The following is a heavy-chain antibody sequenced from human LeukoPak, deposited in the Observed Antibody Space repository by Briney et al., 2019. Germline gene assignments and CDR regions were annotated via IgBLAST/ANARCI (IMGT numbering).Heavy chain of an antibody. V-gene: IGHV4-59*04. CDR2: MYYTGST. D-gene: IGHD3-3*01. J-gene: IGHJ4*02. CDR1: GGSISNYY. CDR3: AASFGVVARFAY. Sequence: PSETLSLTCTVSGGSISNYYWNWIRQPPGKGLEWIASMYYTGSTYYNPSLKSRIAMSADTSKNQFSLMLNSVTAADTAVYYCAASFGVVARFAYWGQGTLVTVSS.